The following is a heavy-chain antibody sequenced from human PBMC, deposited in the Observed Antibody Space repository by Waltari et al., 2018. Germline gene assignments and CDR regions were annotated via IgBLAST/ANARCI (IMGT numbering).Heavy chain of an antibody. Sequence: QVQLVQSGAEVKKPGSSVKVSCKASGGTFSSYAISWVRQAPGQGLAWMGMIIPTFGTANYAQKFQGRVTITADKSTSTVYMELSSLRSDDTAVYYCCSGWYADDYWGQGTLVTVSS. CDR1: GGTFSSYA. CDR2: IIPTFGTA. D-gene: IGHD6-19*01. V-gene: IGHV1-69*13. J-gene: IGHJ4*02. CDR3: CSGWYADDY.